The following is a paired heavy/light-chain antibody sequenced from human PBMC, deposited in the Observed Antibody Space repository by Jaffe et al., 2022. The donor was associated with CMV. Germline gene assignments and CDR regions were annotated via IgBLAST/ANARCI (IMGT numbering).Light chain of an antibody. CDR1: QSVSSSN. CDR3: QQYGDSPWT. Sequence: DIVLTQSPGTLSLSPGERATLSCRASQSVSSSNLAWYQQKPGQAPRLLIYGASSRATGIPDRFSGSGSGTDFSLTISRLEPEDFALYYCQQYGDSPWTFGQGTKVEIK. CDR2: GAS. J-gene: IGKJ1*01. V-gene: IGKV3-20*01.
Heavy chain of an antibody. CDR3: ARGACGIHCYISTGRYYFDY. J-gene: IGHJ4*02. CDR1: GGSFGGYY. D-gene: IGHD2-21*01. Sequence: QVQLHQWGAGLLKPSETLSLTCAIYGGSFGGYYWSWIRQSPEKGLEWLGEIDHSGSTYYTPSLKSRVTISLDTAKNQFSLNLSSVTAADTAVYYCARGACGIHCYISTGRYYFDYWGQGNLVTVSS. V-gene: IGHV4-34*01. CDR2: IDHSGST.